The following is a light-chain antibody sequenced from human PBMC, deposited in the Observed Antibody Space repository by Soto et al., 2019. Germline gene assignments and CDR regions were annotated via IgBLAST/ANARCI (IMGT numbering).Light chain of an antibody. V-gene: IGLV2-14*01. CDR2: EVS. Sequence: QSALTQPASVSGSPGQSIAISCTGTSSDIGSYHYVSWYQHHPGKAPKLIIYEVSNLTSGISDRFSGSKSSNTDSLTISGIKAEDEADYYCSSYASSSTLVFGGGTKLTVL. CDR1: SSDIGSYHY. CDR3: SSYASSSTLV. J-gene: IGLJ2*01.